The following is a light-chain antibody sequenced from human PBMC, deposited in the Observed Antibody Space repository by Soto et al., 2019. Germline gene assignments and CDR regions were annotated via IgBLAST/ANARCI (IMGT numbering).Light chain of an antibody. Sequence: DLQMTQSPSSLSASVGDRVTITCRASQSITSYLNWYQQKPGKAPKLLIYAASSLQSGVPSRFIGSGSGTDFPLPISSLQPEDFATYYCQQSYSTLGLTFGGGTKVEIK. V-gene: IGKV1-39*01. CDR1: QSITSY. CDR2: AAS. J-gene: IGKJ4*01. CDR3: QQSYSTLGLT.